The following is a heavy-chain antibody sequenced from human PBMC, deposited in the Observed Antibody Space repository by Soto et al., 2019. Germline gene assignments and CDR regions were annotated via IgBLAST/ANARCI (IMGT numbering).Heavy chain of an antibody. Sequence: QIPLKESGPTLVKPTQTLTLTCTSSGFSLNTRAVGVGWIRQAPGKALEWLALINWNDYERYSPSLKDRLTITKDTSKSHVDLNMTNIGPVDTATYDSAHIHDLGGFDIWGQGTAVTVSS. CDR2: INWNDYE. CDR1: GFSLNTRAVG. J-gene: IGHJ3*02. D-gene: IGHD2-15*01. V-gene: IGHV2-5*01. CDR3: AHIHDLGGFDI.